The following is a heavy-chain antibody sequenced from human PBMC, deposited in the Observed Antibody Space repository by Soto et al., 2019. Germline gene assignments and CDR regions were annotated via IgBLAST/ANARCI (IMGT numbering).Heavy chain of an antibody. CDR3: ASMIGDPVLSFDS. Sequence: QVQLQESGPGLVKPSETLSFTCTASVGSISSNSWSWIRQPPGKGLECIGFTFYSGSTSYNPSPKSRVTISIDTSEYQFSLKLNSVTAADTAVYYCASMIGDPVLSFDSWGQGTLVAVSS. CDR2: TFYSGST. D-gene: IGHD3-10*02. J-gene: IGHJ5*01. CDR1: VGSISSNS. V-gene: IGHV4-59*01.